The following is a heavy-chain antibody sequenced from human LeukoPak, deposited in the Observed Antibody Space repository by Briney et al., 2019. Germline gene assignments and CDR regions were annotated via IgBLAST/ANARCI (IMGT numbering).Heavy chain of an antibody. CDR1: GFTFSTYW. Sequence: GGSLRLSCAASGFTFSTYWMHWVRQVPGKGLVWVSRINSDGTSTSYADSVRGRFTISRDSAKNTLYLQMNSLRAEDTAVYYCVRQQLVHIDYWGQGTLVTVSS. CDR2: INSDGTST. CDR3: VRQQLVHIDY. J-gene: IGHJ4*02. V-gene: IGHV3-74*01. D-gene: IGHD6-13*01.